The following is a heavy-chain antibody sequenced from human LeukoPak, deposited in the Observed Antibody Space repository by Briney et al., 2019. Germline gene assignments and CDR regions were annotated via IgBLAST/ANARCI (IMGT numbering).Heavy chain of an antibody. D-gene: IGHD3-22*01. Sequence: PGGSLRLSCAASGFTFSNAWMSWVRQAPGKGLEWVGRIKSKTDGGTTDYAAPVKGRFTISGDDSKNTLYLQMNSLKTEDTAVYYCTTPKYYYDSSGYLCWGQGTLVTVSS. V-gene: IGHV3-15*01. J-gene: IGHJ4*02. CDR1: GFTFSNAW. CDR3: TTPKYYYDSSGYLC. CDR2: IKSKTDGGTT.